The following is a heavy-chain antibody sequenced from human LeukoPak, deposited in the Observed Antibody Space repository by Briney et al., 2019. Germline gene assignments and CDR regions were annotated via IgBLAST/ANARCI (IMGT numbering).Heavy chain of an antibody. V-gene: IGHV4-39*02. CDR1: GGSISSSSYY. J-gene: IGHJ4*02. CDR3: VRDWGSYGIDRVFAY. Sequence: SETLSLTCTVSGGSISSSSYYWGWIRQPPGKGLEWIGSIYYSGSTYYNPSLKSRVTISVDPSKNHFSLKLTSVTAADTAVYYCVRDWGSYGIDRVFAYWGQGTLVTVSS. CDR2: IYYSGST. D-gene: IGHD5-18*01.